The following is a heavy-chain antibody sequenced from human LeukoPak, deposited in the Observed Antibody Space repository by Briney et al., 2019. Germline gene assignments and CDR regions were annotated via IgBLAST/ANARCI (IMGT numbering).Heavy chain of an antibody. CDR2: IYYSGST. CDR1: RGSISSYH. Sequence: SETLPLTCTVSRGSISSYHCNWLRQPPSKGLEWIGYIYYSGSTNYNPSLKSRVTISVDTSKNQFSLKLSSVTAADTAVYYCARDVGGIQLLWGQGTLVTVSS. V-gene: IGHV4-59*01. J-gene: IGHJ4*02. CDR3: ARDVGGIQLL. D-gene: IGHD5-18*01.